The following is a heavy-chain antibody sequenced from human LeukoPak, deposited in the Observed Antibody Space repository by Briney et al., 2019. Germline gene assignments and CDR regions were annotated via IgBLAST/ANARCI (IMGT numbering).Heavy chain of an antibody. Sequence: GGSLRLSCTASGFTFSNFWMGWVRQAPGKGLEWVANIKQDETEKFYLGSVKGRFTISRDNAKNSLYLQMNSLRGEDTAVYYCAKAPPDVVPVPQSFDCWGQGALVTVSS. CDR3: AKAPPDVVPVPQSFDC. CDR1: GFTFSNFW. CDR2: IKQDETEK. V-gene: IGHV3-7*03. J-gene: IGHJ4*02. D-gene: IGHD2-2*01.